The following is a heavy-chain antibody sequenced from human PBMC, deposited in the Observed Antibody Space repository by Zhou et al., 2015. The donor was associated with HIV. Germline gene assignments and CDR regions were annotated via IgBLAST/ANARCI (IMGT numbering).Heavy chain of an antibody. J-gene: IGHJ3*02. V-gene: IGHV1-69*01. Sequence: QLQLVQSGAEVKKPGSSVRVSCKTSGGTFSSYTINWVRQAPGQGLEWMGGIIPMFATPNYAQKFQGRLTISADESTNTAYMDLTSLRSEDTAVYYCARDEIGTVTRGAGAFDIWGQGTMVTVSS. CDR3: ARDEIGTVTRGAGAFDI. D-gene: IGHD4-17*01. CDR2: IIPMFATP. CDR1: GGTFSSYT.